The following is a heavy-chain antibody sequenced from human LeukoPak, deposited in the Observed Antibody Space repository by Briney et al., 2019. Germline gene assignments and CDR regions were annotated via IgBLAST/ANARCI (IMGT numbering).Heavy chain of an antibody. J-gene: IGHJ4*02. V-gene: IGHV4-39*07. Sequence: SETLSLTCTVSGGSISSSSYYWGWIREPPGKGLEWIGSIYYSGSTYYNPSLKSRVTLSVDTSKNQFSLKLSSVTAADTAVYYCARGRRVVTPGYWGQGTLVTVSS. CDR1: GGSISSSSYY. CDR2: IYYSGST. CDR3: ARGRRVVTPGY. D-gene: IGHD4-23*01.